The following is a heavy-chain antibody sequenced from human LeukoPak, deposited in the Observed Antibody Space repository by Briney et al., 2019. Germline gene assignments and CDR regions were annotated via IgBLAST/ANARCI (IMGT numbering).Heavy chain of an antibody. CDR1: GGSINSYY. D-gene: IGHD3-22*01. CDR3: ARPPHYYDTSGYSV. CDR2: IHYTGST. Sequence: PSETLSLTCTVSGGSINSYYWSWIRQPPGKGLECIGYIHYTGSTNYNPSLKSRVTISVDTSKNQFSLRLNSVTAADTAVYYCARPPHYYDTSGYSVWGQGTLVTVSS. J-gene: IGHJ4*02. V-gene: IGHV4-59*01.